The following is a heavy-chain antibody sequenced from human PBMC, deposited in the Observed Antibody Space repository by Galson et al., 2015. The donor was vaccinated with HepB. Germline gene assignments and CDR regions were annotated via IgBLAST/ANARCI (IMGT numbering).Heavy chain of an antibody. CDR2: ISYHSSNK. V-gene: IGHV3-30*09. CDR3: AKEYAGADALDV. J-gene: IGHJ3*01. CDR1: GFTFSSYA. D-gene: IGHD3-10*01. Sequence: SLRLSCAASGFTFSSYAMHWVRQTPDTGLEWVALISYHSSNKYYADSVKGRFAISRDNSKNTLYLQMNSLRAEDTAIYYCAKEYAGADALDVWGQGTMVSVSS.